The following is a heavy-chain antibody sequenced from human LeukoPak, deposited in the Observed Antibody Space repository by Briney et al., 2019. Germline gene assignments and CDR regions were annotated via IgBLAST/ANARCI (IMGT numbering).Heavy chain of an antibody. V-gene: IGHV3-48*03. CDR1: GFTFSSYE. Sequence: GGSLRLSCAASGFTFSSYEMNWVRQAPVKGLEWVSYISSSGSTIYYADSVKGRFTISRDNAKNSLYLQMNSLRAEDTAVYYCARESVTMVRRAFDIWGQGTMVTVSS. D-gene: IGHD3-10*01. CDR2: ISSSGSTI. J-gene: IGHJ3*02. CDR3: ARESVTMVRRAFDI.